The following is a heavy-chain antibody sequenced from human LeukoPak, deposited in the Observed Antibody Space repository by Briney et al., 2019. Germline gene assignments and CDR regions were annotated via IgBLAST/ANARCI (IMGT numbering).Heavy chain of an antibody. J-gene: IGHJ4*02. CDR1: GFTVSSNY. CDR2: INSGGST. Sequence: GGSLRLSCAASGFTVSSNYMSWVRQAPGKGLEWVSVINSGGSTYYADSVKGRFTISRDNSKNTLYLQMNSLRAEDTAVYYCARSPGAYCGGDCYPYYFDYWGQGTLVTVSS. V-gene: IGHV3-53*01. D-gene: IGHD2-21*02. CDR3: ARSPGAYCGGDCYPYYFDY.